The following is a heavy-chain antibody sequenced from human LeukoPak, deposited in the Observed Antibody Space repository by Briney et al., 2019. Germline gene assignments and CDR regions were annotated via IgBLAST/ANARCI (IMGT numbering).Heavy chain of an antibody. CDR2: INHSGST. CDR3: ARTRITISLKPYGMDV. V-gene: IGHV4-34*01. Sequence: SETLSLTCAVYGGSFSGYYWSWIRQPPGKGLEWIGEINHSGSTNYNPSLKSRVTISVDTSKNQFSLKLSSVTAADTAVYYCARTRITISLKPYGMDVWGQGTTVTVFS. J-gene: IGHJ6*02. CDR1: GGSFSGYY. D-gene: IGHD3-3*01.